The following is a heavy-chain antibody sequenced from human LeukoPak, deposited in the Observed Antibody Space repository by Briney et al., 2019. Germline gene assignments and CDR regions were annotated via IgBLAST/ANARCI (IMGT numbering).Heavy chain of an antibody. D-gene: IGHD6-13*01. J-gene: IGHJ6*02. Sequence: GASVKVSCKASGYTFTSYGISWVRQAPGQGLECLGWISAYNGYTNYAQRLQSRVTMTTDTCTSTDYMEVRSLRSDDTAVYSCARDAGDYSSSWYGGYYYYGMDVWGQGTTVTVSS. CDR1: GYTFTSYG. V-gene: IGHV1-18*01. CDR2: ISAYNGYT. CDR3: ARDAGDYSSSWYGGYYYYGMDV.